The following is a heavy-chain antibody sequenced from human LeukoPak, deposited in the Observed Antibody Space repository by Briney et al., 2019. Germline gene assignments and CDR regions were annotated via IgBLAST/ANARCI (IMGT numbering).Heavy chain of an antibody. V-gene: IGHV1-8*01. CDR3: ARALSWTTDSYYYMDV. Sequence: GASVKVSCKASGYTFTSYDINWVRQATGQGLGWMGWMNPNSGNTGYAQKFQGRVTMTKNTSITTAYMELNSLRSEDTAVYYCARALSWTTDSYYYMDVWGKGTTVTVSS. D-gene: IGHD3/OR15-3a*01. CDR2: MNPNSGNT. CDR1: GYTFTSYD. J-gene: IGHJ6*03.